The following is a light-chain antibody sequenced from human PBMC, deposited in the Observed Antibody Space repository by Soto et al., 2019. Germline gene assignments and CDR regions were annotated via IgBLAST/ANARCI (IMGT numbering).Light chain of an antibody. V-gene: IGKV1-27*01. CDR1: QGISSH. J-gene: IGKJ5*01. CDR3: QQYDDLPIT. Sequence: DIETTKSQSSLSASVVYRFTINCLASQGISSHLAWYQQTPGKPPKLLIYAGSTVHSGVPSRFRGSGSGTEFSFNITSLQPEDVATYYCQQYDDLPITCGQGKRRAIK. CDR2: AGS.